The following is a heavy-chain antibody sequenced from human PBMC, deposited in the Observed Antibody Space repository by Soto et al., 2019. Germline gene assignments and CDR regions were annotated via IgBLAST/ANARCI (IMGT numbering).Heavy chain of an antibody. V-gene: IGHV4-34*01. CDR2: INHRGST. CDR1: GGSFSGYY. J-gene: IGHJ4*02. CDR3: ARGGDRVYNY. Sequence: SETLSLTCAVYGGSFSGYYWSWIRQPPGKGLEWIGEINHRGSTNYNPSLKSRVTISVDTSKNQFSLKLSSVTAADTAFYYCARGGDRVYNYWGQGTLVTVSS. D-gene: IGHD5-18*01.